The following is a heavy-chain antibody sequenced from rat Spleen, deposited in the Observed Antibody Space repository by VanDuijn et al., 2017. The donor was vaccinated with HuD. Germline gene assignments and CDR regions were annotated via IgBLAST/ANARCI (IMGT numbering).Heavy chain of an antibody. V-gene: IGHV5-29*01. CDR3: ARPNYPGFNYFDY. CDR2: VSYDDSST. D-gene: IGHD1-4*01. Sequence: EVQLVASDGGLVQPGRSLKLSCAASGFTFSDYYMAWVRQAPTKGLEWVATVSYDDSSTYYRDSVKGRFTISRDNAKSTLYLQVDSLRSEDTATYYCARPNYPGFNYFDYWGQGVMVTVSS. CDR1: GFTFSDYY. J-gene: IGHJ2*01.